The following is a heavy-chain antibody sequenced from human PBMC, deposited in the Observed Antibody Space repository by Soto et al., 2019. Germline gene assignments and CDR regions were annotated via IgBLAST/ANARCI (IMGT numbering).Heavy chain of an antibody. CDR3: VRGATHRTWFDP. CDR1: GFTFSDYW. CDR2: IKQDGNEK. V-gene: IGHV3-7*04. J-gene: IGHJ5*02. D-gene: IGHD1-26*01. Sequence: GGSLRLSCAVSGFTFSDYWMSWVRQAPGKGLEWVANIKQDGNEKYYVDSVKGRFTISRDNAKNSLYLQMNSLRDEDTAVYYCVRGATHRTWFDPWGQGTPVTVSS.